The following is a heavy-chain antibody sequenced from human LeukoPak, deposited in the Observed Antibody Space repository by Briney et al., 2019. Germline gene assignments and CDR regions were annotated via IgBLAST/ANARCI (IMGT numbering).Heavy chain of an antibody. J-gene: IGHJ4*02. D-gene: IGHD4-17*01. Sequence: GGSLRLSCAASGFTFSSYAMSWVRQAPGKGLEWVSAICGSGGSTYYADSVKGRFTISRDDSKNTLYLQMNSLRAEDTAVYYCAKDTLASTTPDYHLDYWGQGTLVTVSS. V-gene: IGHV3-23*01. CDR1: GFTFSSYA. CDR3: AKDTLASTTPDYHLDY. CDR2: ICGSGGST.